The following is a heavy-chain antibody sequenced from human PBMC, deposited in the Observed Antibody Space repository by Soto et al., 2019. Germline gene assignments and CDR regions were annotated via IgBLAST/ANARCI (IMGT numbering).Heavy chain of an antibody. CDR2: IYPGDSDT. CDR3: ARPSSAWNRYVDN. J-gene: IGHJ4*02. CDR1: GYSFTTYW. D-gene: IGHD6-19*01. V-gene: IGHV5-51*01. Sequence: GESLKISCKGSGYSFTTYWIAWVRQMPGKGLEWMGIIYPGDSDTRYSPSFQGQVTISADKSISTAYLQWSSLKASDTAMYYCARPSSAWNRYVDNWGQGTLVTVSS.